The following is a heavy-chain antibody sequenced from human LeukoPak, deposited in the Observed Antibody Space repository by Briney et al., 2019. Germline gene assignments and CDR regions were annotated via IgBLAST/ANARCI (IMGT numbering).Heavy chain of an antibody. CDR3: ARVAKYYYGSGTRGAYDY. Sequence: PGGSLRLSCAASGFTFSSYAMSWVRQAPGKGLEWVSAISGSGGSTYYADSVKGRFTISRDNSKNTLYLQMNSLRAEDTAVYYCARVAKYYYGSGTRGAYDYWGQGTLVTVSS. CDR2: ISGSGGST. CDR1: GFTFSSYA. D-gene: IGHD3-10*01. V-gene: IGHV3-23*01. J-gene: IGHJ4*02.